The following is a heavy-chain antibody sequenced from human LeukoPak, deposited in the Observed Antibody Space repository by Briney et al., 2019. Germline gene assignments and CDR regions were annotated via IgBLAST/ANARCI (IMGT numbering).Heavy chain of an antibody. CDR2: INPSSSSA. J-gene: IGHJ1*01. CDR1: GYTLTTYY. CDR3: ARDLGSGRYRGYFQY. D-gene: IGHD6-19*01. V-gene: IGHV1-46*01. Sequence: ASMKVSCKASGYTLTTYYMYWVRQAPGQGLEWMGTINPSSSSASYAQRFQGRVTMTSDTSTSTVYMDMSSLTSEDTAVYYCARDLGSGRYRGYFQYWGQGTLVTVSS.